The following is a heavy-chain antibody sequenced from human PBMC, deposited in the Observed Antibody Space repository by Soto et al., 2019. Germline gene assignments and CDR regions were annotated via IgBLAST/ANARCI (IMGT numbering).Heavy chain of an antibody. J-gene: IGHJ6*02. CDR1: GYTFTSYY. CDR2: INPSGGST. CDR3: ARMLRGYYYYYGMDV. V-gene: IGHV1-46*01. Sequence: QVQLVQSGAEVKKPGASVKVSCKASGYTFTSYYMHWVRQAPGQGLEWMGIINPSGGSTSYAQKFQGRVTMTRDTSTSTVYMELSSLRSDDTAVYYCARMLRGYYYYYGMDVWGQGTTVTVSS. D-gene: IGHD2-8*01.